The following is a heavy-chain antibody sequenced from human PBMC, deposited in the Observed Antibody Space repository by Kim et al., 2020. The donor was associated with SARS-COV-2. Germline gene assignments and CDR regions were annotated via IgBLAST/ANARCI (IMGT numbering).Heavy chain of an antibody. D-gene: IGHD2-21*02. Sequence: SVKVSCKASGGTFSSYAISWVRQAPGQGLEWMGGIIPIFGTANYAQKFQGRVTITADESTSTAYMELSSLRSEDTAVYYCARAENVVVTAIDAFDIWGQGTMVTVSS. J-gene: IGHJ3*02. CDR3: ARAENVVVTAIDAFDI. CDR1: GGTFSSYA. V-gene: IGHV1-69*13. CDR2: IIPIFGTA.